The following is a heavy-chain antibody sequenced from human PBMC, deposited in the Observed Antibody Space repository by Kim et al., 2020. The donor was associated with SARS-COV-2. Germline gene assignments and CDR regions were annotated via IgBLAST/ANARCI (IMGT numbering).Heavy chain of an antibody. D-gene: IGHD3-16*02. J-gene: IGHJ4*02. Sequence: GESLKISCKGSGYTFITYWISWVRQMPGKGLEWMGRIDPSDSYTYYNPSFQGHVTISVDKSINTAYLQWSSLKASDTAMYYCARRRYSNTWSDYWGQGTLVTISS. CDR1: GYTFITYW. V-gene: IGHV5-10-1*01. CDR3: ARRRYSNTWSDY. CDR2: IDPSDSYT.